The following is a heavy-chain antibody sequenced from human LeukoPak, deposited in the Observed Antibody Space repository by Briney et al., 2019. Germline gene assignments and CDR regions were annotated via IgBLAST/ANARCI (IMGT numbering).Heavy chain of an antibody. CDR3: ARDSVSSSCFDY. J-gene: IGHJ4*02. CDR2: ISSSSSYI. D-gene: IGHD6-13*01. CDR1: GFTFSSYA. Sequence: GGSLRLSCAASGFTFSSYAMSWVRQAPGKGLEWVSSISSSSSYIYYADSVKGRFTISRDNAKNSLYLQMNSLRAEDTAVYYCARDSVSSSCFDYWGQGTLVTVSS. V-gene: IGHV3-21*01.